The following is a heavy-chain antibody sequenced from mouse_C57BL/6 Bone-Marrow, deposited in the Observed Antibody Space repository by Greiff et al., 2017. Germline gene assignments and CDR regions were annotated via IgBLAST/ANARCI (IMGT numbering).Heavy chain of an antibody. V-gene: IGHV1-64*01. CDR1: GYTFTSYW. Sequence: QVQLKQPGAELVKPGASVKLSCKASGYTFTSYWMHWVKQRPGQGLEWIGMIHPNSGSTNYNEKFKSKATLTVDKSSSTAYMQLSSLTSEDSAVYYCARAYYGSPAWFAYWGQGTLVTVSA. CDR3: ARAYYGSPAWFAY. J-gene: IGHJ3*01. D-gene: IGHD1-1*01. CDR2: IHPNSGST.